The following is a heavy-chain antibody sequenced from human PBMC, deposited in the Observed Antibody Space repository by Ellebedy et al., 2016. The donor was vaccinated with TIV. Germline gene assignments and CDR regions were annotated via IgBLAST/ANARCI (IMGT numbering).Heavy chain of an antibody. V-gene: IGHV3-11*01. J-gene: IGHJ4*02. CDR1: GFTFSGYY. Sequence: PGGSLRLSCAASGFTFSGYYMSWFRQAPGKWPEWVSYISYSGDLMYYADSVKGRFTTSRDNAENSLYLQMNSLRAEDTAVYYCARLGVIAAAGASDYWGQGTLVIVSS. CDR2: ISYSGDLM. D-gene: IGHD6-13*01. CDR3: ARLGVIAAAGASDY.